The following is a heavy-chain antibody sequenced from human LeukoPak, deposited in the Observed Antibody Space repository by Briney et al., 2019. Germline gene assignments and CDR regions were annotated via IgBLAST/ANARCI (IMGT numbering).Heavy chain of an antibody. D-gene: IGHD3-22*01. J-gene: IGHJ4*02. V-gene: IGHV1-69*04. CDR2: IIPILGIA. CDR3: AGTAYYDSSGYYIDY. Sequence: SVKVSCKASGGTFSSYAISWVRQAPGQGLEWMGRIIPILGIANYAQKFQGRVTITADKSTSTAYMELSSLRSEDTAVYYCAGTAYYDSSGYYIDYWGQGTLVTVSS. CDR1: GGTFSSYA.